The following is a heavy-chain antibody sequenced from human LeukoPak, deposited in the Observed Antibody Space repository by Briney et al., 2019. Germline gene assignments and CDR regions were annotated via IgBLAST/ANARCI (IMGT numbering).Heavy chain of an antibody. CDR1: GYTFSSYA. J-gene: IGHJ5*02. CDR2: INTDTGDP. CDR3: ARGRRGGDYSRDWFDP. D-gene: IGHD4-17*01. Sequence: ASVTVSCKASGYTFSSYAINWVRQAPGQGLEWMGWINTDTGDPTYAQAFTGRFVFSLDTSVSTAYLQISSLKAEGTAVYYCARGRRGGDYSRDWFDPWGQGTLVTVSS. V-gene: IGHV7-4-1*02.